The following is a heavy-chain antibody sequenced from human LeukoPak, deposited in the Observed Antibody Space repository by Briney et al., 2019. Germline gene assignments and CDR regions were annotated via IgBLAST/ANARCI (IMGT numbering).Heavy chain of an antibody. D-gene: IGHD5-12*01. CDR3: ATILSIVAPFDY. V-gene: IGHV1-24*01. CDR2: FDPEDGET. J-gene: IGHJ4*02. CDR1: GYTLTELS. Sequence: ASVKVSCNVSGYTLTELSMHWVRQAPGKGLEWMGGFDPEDGETIYAQKFQGRVTMTEDTSTDTAYMELSSLRSEDTAVYYCATILSIVAPFDYWGQGTLVTVSS.